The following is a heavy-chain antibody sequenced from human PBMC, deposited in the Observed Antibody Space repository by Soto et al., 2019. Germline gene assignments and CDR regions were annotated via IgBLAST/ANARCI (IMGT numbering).Heavy chain of an antibody. V-gene: IGHV4-34*01. CDR3: ARDSPGAQDAFDI. Sequence: SSETLSLTCAVYGGSFSGYYWSWIRQPPGKGLEWIGEINHSGSTNYNPSLKSRVTISVDTSKNQFSLKLSSVTAADTAVYYCARDSPGAQDAFDIWGQGTMVTVSS. CDR2: INHSGST. J-gene: IGHJ3*02. D-gene: IGHD2-15*01. CDR1: GGSFSGYY.